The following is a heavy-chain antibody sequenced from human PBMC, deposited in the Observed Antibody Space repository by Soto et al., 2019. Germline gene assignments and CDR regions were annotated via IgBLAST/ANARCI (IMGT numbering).Heavy chain of an antibody. Sequence: EVQLVESGGGLVQPGGSLRLSCAASGFPFSNYWMGWVRQTPGKGLEWLANIKEDGRERNYVDSVKGRFTISRDNAKKSRYLQINSLRAEDTAVFYCARERPTGLVDLDYWAQGPLATVAS. J-gene: IGHJ4*02. D-gene: IGHD3-9*01. CDR1: GFPFSNYW. V-gene: IGHV3-7*01. CDR2: IKEDGRER. CDR3: ARERPTGLVDLDY.